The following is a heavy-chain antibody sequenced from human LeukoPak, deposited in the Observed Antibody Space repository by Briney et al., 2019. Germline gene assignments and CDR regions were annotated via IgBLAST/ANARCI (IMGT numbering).Heavy chain of an antibody. CDR2: IYYSGST. J-gene: IGHJ4*02. CDR3: ARDLGSSATG. Sequence: SQTLSLTCTVSGGSISSYYWSWIRQPPGKGLEWIGYIYYSGSTNYNPSLKSRVTISVDTSKNQFSLKLSSVTAADTAVYYCARDLGSSATGWGQGTLVTVSS. V-gene: IGHV4-59*01. D-gene: IGHD6-6*01. CDR1: GGSISSYY.